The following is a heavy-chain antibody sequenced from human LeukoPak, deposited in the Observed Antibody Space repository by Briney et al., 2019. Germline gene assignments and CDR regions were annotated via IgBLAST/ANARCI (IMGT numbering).Heavy chain of an antibody. CDR2: ISYDGSNK. D-gene: IGHD2-21*02. V-gene: IGHV3-30*03. CDR3: ARGPPESYCGGDCSHYFDY. J-gene: IGHJ4*02. Sequence: GRSLRLSCAASGFTFSSYGMHWVRQAPGKGLEWVAVISYDGSNKYYADSVKGRFTTSRDNSKNTLYLQMNSLRVEDRAVYYCARGPPESYCGGDCSHYFDYWGQGTLVTVSS. CDR1: GFTFSSYG.